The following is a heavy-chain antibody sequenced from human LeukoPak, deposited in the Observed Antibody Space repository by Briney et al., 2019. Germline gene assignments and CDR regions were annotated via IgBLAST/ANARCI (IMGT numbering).Heavy chain of an antibody. CDR1: GYTFTDYY. D-gene: IGHD2-2*02. CDR2: VDPEDGET. V-gene: IGHV1-69-2*01. J-gene: IGHJ5*02. Sequence: ASVKVSCKVSGYTFTDYYMHWAQQAPGKGLEWMGLVDPEDGETIYAEKFQGRVTITADTSTDTAYMELSSLRSEDTAVYYCVVVPAAIRNSVWFDPWGQGTLVTVSS. CDR3: VVVPAAIRNSVWFDP.